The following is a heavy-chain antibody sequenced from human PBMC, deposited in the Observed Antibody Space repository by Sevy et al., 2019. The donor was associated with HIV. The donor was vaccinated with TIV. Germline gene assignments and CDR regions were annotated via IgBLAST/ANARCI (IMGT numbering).Heavy chain of an antibody. V-gene: IGHV3-7*01. CDR3: ARHFSSSWTAHHFDC. Sequence: GGSLRLSCAASGFTFSNYWMSWVRQAPGKGLEWVANIKQDGSEKYCVDSVKDRFTISRDNARNSLFLQMNSLRAEDTAVYYCARHFSSSWTAHHFDCWVQGTLVTVSS. CDR1: GFTFSNYW. CDR2: IKQDGSEK. J-gene: IGHJ4*02. D-gene: IGHD6-13*01.